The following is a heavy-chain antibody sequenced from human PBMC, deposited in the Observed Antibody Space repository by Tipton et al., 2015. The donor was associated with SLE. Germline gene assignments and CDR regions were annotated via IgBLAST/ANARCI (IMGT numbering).Heavy chain of an antibody. CDR3: ARDEDIVVGSLDI. D-gene: IGHD2-15*01. CDR1: GYSINSGYY. Sequence: TLSLTCAVPGYSINSGYYWGWIRQPPGKGLEWIGSIFYSGSTYYNWSLKSRVTISLDTSKNQFSLKLISVTAADTAVYYCARDEDIVVGSLDIWGQGTMVTVSS. V-gene: IGHV4-38-2*02. J-gene: IGHJ3*02. CDR2: IFYSGST.